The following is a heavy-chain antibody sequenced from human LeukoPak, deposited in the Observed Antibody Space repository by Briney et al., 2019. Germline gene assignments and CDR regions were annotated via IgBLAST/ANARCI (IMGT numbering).Heavy chain of an antibody. J-gene: IGHJ4*02. V-gene: IGHV3-48*03. CDR1: GFTFSSYE. D-gene: IGHD6-19*01. CDR2: ISSSGSTI. CDR3: ARDIKLMRRSIAVAGTGDY. Sequence: GGSLRLSCAASGFTFSSYEMNWVRQAPGKGLEWVSYISSSGSTIYYADSVKGRFTISRDNAKNSLYLQMNSLRAEDTAVYYCARDIKLMRRSIAVAGTGDYWGQGTLVTVSS.